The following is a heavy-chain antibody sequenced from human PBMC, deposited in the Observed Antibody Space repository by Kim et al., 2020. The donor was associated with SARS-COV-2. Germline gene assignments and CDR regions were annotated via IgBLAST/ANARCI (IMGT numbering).Heavy chain of an antibody. V-gene: IGHV1-24*01. CDR2: FDPEDGET. CDR1: GYTLTELS. Sequence: ASVKVSCKVSGYTLTELSMHWVRQAPGKGLEWMGGFDPEDGETIYAQKFQGRVTMTEDTSTDTAYMELSSLRSEDTAVYYCATEGQLSSYIWFDPWGQGTLVTVSS. J-gene: IGHJ5*02. D-gene: IGHD2-2*01. CDR3: ATEGQLSSYIWFDP.